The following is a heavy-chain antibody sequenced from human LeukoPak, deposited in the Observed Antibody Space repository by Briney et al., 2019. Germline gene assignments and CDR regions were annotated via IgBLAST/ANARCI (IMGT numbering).Heavy chain of an antibody. CDR2: MNPNSGNT. Sequence: ASVKVSCKASGYTFTSYDINWVRQATGQGLEWLGWMNPNSGNTGYAQKFQGRVTITRNTSISTAYMELSSLRSEDTAVYYCARGLGWELHSDYFDYWGQGTLVTVSS. J-gene: IGHJ4*02. D-gene: IGHD1-26*01. V-gene: IGHV1-8*03. CDR1: GYTFTSYD. CDR3: ARGLGWELHSDYFDY.